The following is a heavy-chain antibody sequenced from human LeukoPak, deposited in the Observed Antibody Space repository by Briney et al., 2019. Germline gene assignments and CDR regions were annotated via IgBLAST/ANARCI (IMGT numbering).Heavy chain of an antibody. D-gene: IGHD5-18*01. V-gene: IGHV3-66*01. CDR1: GFTVSSNY. CDR3: ASGFSYGKVDY. J-gene: IGHJ4*02. CDR2: IYSGGRI. Sequence: GGSLRLSCAASGFTVSSNYMSWVRQAPGKGLEWVSLIYSGGRIFCADSVKGRFIISTDNSKNTLYLQMNSLRAEDTAVYYCASGFSYGKVDYWGQGTLVTVSS.